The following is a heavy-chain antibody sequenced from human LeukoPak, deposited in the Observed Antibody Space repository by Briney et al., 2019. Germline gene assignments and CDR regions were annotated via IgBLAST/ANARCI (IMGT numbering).Heavy chain of an antibody. CDR2: IYSGGST. Sequence: GGSLRLSCAASGFTASSNYMSWVCQAPGKGLEWVSVIYSGGSTYYADSVKGRFTISRDNSKNTLYLQMNSLRAEDTAVYYCARVSRDGYNPYFDYWGQGTLVTVSS. CDR1: GFTASSNY. CDR3: ARVSRDGYNPYFDY. J-gene: IGHJ4*02. D-gene: IGHD5-24*01. V-gene: IGHV3-66*02.